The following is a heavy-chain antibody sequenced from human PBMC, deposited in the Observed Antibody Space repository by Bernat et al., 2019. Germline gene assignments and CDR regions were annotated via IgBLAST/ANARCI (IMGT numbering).Heavy chain of an antibody. Sequence: QVQLQQWGAGLLKPSETLSLTCAVYGGSFSGYYWSWIRQPPGKGLEWIGEINHSGSTNYNPSLKSRVTISVDTSKNQFSLKLSSVTAADTAVYYCARGPHPSRGYYSSSYWFDPWGQGTLATVSS. J-gene: IGHJ5*02. V-gene: IGHV4-34*01. CDR2: INHSGST. CDR1: GGSFSGYY. CDR3: ARGPHPSRGYYSSSYWFDP. D-gene: IGHD3-22*01.